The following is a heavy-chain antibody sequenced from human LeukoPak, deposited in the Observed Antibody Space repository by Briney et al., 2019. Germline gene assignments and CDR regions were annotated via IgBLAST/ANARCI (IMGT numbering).Heavy chain of an antibody. CDR2: INHSGST. Sequence: SETLSLTCAVYGGSFSGYYWTWIRQPPGKGLEWIGEINHSGSTNYNPSLKSRVTISIDTSKNQFSLILSSVTAADTAVYYCARGLSDVYWGQGTLVTVSS. V-gene: IGHV4-34*01. CDR3: ARGLSDVY. CDR1: GGSFSGYY. J-gene: IGHJ4*02.